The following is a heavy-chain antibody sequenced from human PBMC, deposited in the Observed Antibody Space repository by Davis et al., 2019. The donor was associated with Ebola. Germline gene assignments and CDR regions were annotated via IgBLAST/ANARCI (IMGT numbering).Heavy chain of an antibody. CDR3: ARLLLWFGDPSTLDY. CDR1: GFTFSSYW. V-gene: IGHV3-74*01. Sequence: HTGGSLRLSCAASGFTFSSYWMHWVRQAPGKGLVWVSRINSDGSSTSYADSVKGRFTISRDNAKNTLYLQMNSLRAEDTAVYYCARLLLWFGDPSTLDYWGQGTLVTVSS. D-gene: IGHD3-10*01. CDR2: INSDGSST. J-gene: IGHJ4*02.